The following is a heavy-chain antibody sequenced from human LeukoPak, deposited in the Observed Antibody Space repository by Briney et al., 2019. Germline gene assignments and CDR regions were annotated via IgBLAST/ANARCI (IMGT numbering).Heavy chain of an antibody. CDR1: GGSISSDGYS. Sequence: PSQTLSLTCAVSGGSISSDGYSWSWIRQPPGKGLEWIGYIYHSGSTYYNPSLKSRVTISVDRSKNQFSLKLSSVTAADTAVYYCARGRDPNYYDGSGSFDYWGQGTLVTVSS. D-gene: IGHD3-22*01. CDR2: IYHSGST. CDR3: ARGRDPNYYDGSGSFDY. J-gene: IGHJ4*02. V-gene: IGHV4-30-2*01.